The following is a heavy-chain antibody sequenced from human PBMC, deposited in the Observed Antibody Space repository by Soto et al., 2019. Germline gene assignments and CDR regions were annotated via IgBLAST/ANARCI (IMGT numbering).Heavy chain of an antibody. Sequence: ASVKVSCKASGYTFTSYGISWVRQAPGQGLEWMGWISAYNGNTNYAQKLQGRVTMTTDTSTSTAYMELRSLRSEDTAVYYCARSSGGVFGIIIEGSNWLATWGQGSLVTVSS. CDR2: ISAYNGNT. CDR1: GYTFTSYG. J-gene: IGHJ5*02. V-gene: IGHV1-18*04. CDR3: ARSSGGVFGIIIEGSNWLAT. D-gene: IGHD3-16*02.